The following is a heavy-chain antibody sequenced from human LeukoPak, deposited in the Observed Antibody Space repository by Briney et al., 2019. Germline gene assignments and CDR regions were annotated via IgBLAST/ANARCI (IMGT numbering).Heavy chain of an antibody. V-gene: IGHV1-18*01. CDR2: IGAYNGDT. CDR3: TRDRGYGDDSFDP. D-gene: IGHD4-17*01. J-gene: IGHJ5*02. CDR1: GYTFTSNG. Sequence: ASVKVSCKTSGYTFTSNGISWVRQAPGQGLEWMGWIGAYNGDTNYARKVRDRVTMTTDRSTSTAYMELRSLRSDDTAVYYCTRDRGYGDDSFDPWGQGTLVGVSS.